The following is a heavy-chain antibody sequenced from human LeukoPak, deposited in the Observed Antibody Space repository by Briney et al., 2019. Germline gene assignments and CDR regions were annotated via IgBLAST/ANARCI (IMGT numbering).Heavy chain of an antibody. Sequence: PGGSLRLSCAASGFTFSTYAMSWVRQAPGKGLEWVSAISGSGGRTYYADSVKGRFTISRDNSKNTLYLQMNTLRVEDTAVYYCAKDAVSGWYVGNWFDSWGQGTLVTVSS. D-gene: IGHD6-19*01. CDR1: GFTFSTYA. CDR3: AKDAVSGWYVGNWFDS. CDR2: ISGSGGRT. V-gene: IGHV3-23*01. J-gene: IGHJ5*01.